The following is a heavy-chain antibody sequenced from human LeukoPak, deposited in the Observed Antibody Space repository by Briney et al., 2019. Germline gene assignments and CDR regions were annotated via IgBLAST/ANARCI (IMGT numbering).Heavy chain of an antibody. Sequence: SETLSLTCAVSGGSFSANYWSWIRQPPGEGPEWIGEINHTGRTNYNPSLKSRVTISVDMSKNQFSLKLSSVTAADTAVYYCASVGYISGWYPFDFWGLGTLVIVSS. CDR2: INHTGRT. V-gene: IGHV4-34*01. D-gene: IGHD6-19*01. CDR1: GGSFSANY. CDR3: ASVGYISGWYPFDF. J-gene: IGHJ4*02.